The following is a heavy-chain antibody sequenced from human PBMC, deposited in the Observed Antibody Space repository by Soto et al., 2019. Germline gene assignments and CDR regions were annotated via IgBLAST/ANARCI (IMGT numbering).Heavy chain of an antibody. D-gene: IGHD5-12*01. CDR1: GFTLSSYW. J-gene: IGHJ5*02. CDR3: AKGDNLGPKTGYAFDP. Sequence: GSLRLSCEASGFTLSSYWMSWIRQAPGKGLEWVANTRQDGGQSYLVDSVQGRFTISRDNAKNSVYLQMNSLRAEDTAVYFCAKGDNLGPKTGYAFDPWGQGIMVTVSS. V-gene: IGHV3-7*01. CDR2: TRQDGGQS.